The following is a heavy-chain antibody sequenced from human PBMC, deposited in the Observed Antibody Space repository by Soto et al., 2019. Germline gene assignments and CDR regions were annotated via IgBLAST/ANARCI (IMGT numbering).Heavy chain of an antibody. CDR3: ARGAAGSFYYYGMDV. CDR1: GGSISSSDW. Sequence: PSETLSLTCAVSGGSISSSDWWSWVRQPPGKGLEWIGEVSHSGDTNYNPSLKSRVTISVDKSKNQFSLKLSSVTAADTAVYYCARGAAGSFYYYGMDVWGQGTTVTVSS. D-gene: IGHD6-13*01. J-gene: IGHJ6*02. V-gene: IGHV4-4*02. CDR2: VSHSGDT.